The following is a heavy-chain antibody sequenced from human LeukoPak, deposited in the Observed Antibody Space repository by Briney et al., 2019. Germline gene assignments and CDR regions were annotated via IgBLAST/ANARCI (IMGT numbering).Heavy chain of an antibody. Sequence: GGSLRLSCAASGFTFSNAWMSWVRQAPGKGLEWVSAISGSGGSTYYADSVKGRFTISRDNSKNTLYLQMNSLRAEDTAVYYCAKDHSPSSGWYFDYWGQGTLVTVSS. CDR2: ISGSGGST. CDR3: AKDHSPSSGWYFDY. J-gene: IGHJ4*02. V-gene: IGHV3-23*01. D-gene: IGHD6-19*01. CDR1: GFTFSNAW.